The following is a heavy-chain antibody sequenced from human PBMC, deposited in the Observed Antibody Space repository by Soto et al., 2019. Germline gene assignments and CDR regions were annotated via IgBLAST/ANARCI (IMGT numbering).Heavy chain of an antibody. Sequence: QVQLVQSGAEVKKPGSSVKVSCKASGGTFSSYAISWVRQAPGPGLEWMGGSIPIFGTANYAQKFQGRVTITADESTSTAYMELSSRRSEDTAVYYCARVEVVYATDYYYYGMDVWGQGTTVTVSS. CDR2: SIPIFGTA. CDR1: GGTFSSYA. J-gene: IGHJ6*02. D-gene: IGHD2-8*02. CDR3: ARVEVVYATDYYYYGMDV. V-gene: IGHV1-69*01.